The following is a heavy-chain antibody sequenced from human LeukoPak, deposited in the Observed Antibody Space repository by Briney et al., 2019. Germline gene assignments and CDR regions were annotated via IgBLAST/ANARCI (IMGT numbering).Heavy chain of an antibody. Sequence: PSETLSLTCPVSCGSISSSSYYWGWIRQPPGKGLEWIGSIYYSGSTYYNPSLKSRVTISVDTTKNQFSLKLSSATAADTAVYYCARFSSGWYTGYYYYYMDVWGKGTTVTVSS. CDR2: IYYSGST. D-gene: IGHD6-19*01. CDR1: CGSISSSSYY. CDR3: ARFSSGWYTGYYYYYMDV. V-gene: IGHV4-39*07. J-gene: IGHJ6*03.